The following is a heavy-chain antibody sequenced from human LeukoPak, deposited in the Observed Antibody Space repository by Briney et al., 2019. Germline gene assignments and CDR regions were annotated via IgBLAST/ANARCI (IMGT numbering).Heavy chain of an antibody. D-gene: IGHD5-24*01. V-gene: IGHV3-7*01. J-gene: IGHJ4*02. CDR3: ARDKGYNSAY. Sequence: WGSLRLSCAASGFTFSSYWMTWVRQTPGKGLEWVANIRMDGGEQYYMDSVEGRFTISRDNAKNSLYLQMYSLRPEDTAVYYCARDKGYNSAYWGRGTLVTVSS. CDR2: IRMDGGEQ. CDR1: GFTFSSYW.